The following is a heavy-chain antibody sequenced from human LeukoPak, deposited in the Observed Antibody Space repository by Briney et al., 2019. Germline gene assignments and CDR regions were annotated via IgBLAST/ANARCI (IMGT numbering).Heavy chain of an antibody. CDR2: ISPGDSDT. J-gene: IGHJ3*02. D-gene: IGHD3-3*01. CDR1: GYSFTNYW. V-gene: IGHV5-51*01. Sequence: GESLKIYCKGSGYSFTNYWIGWVRQMPGKGLEWMGIISPGDSDTRHSPSFQGQVTISVDKSINTAYLHYSSLKASDTAMYYCERSGDISFGAFDIWGPGTMVTVSS. CDR3: ERSGDISFGAFDI.